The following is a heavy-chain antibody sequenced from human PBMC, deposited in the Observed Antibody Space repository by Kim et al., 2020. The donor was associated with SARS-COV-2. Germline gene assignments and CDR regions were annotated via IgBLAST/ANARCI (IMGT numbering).Heavy chain of an antibody. D-gene: IGHD3-10*01. J-gene: IGHJ3*02. CDR3: ARDDIITVPIGLDM. V-gene: IGHV1-18*01. CDR1: GYTFTTFG. CDR2: VSPYNGNT. Sequence: ASVKVSCKASGYTFTTFGIHWVRQAPGQGLEWMGWVSPYNGNTDYAQNFQGRVTMTTDTSTNTAYMELRSLRSDDTAVYFCARDDIITVPIGLDMWGQGTLVTV.